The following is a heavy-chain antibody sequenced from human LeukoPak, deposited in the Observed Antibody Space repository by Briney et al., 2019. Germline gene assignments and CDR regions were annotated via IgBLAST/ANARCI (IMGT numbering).Heavy chain of an antibody. CDR3: GRGLGYCTNGVCHTRFDY. CDR2: ISYDGSNK. V-gene: IGHV3-30-3*01. CDR1: GFTFSSYA. J-gene: IGHJ4*02. D-gene: IGHD2-8*01. Sequence: GSLRLSCAASGFTFSSYAMHGVRQAPGKGLEGVAVISYDGSNKYYADSVKGRFTISRDNSKNTLYLQMNGLRAEDTAVYYCGRGLGYCTNGVCHTRFDYWGRGTLVAVSS.